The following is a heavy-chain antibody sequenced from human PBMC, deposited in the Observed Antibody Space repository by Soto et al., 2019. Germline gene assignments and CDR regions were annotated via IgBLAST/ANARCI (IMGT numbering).Heavy chain of an antibody. CDR3: ARQVVSCSSTSCYVFWFDP. Sequence: SETLSLTCTVSGGSISSYYWSWIRQPPGKGLEWIGYIYYSGSTNYNPSLKSRVTISVDTSKNQFSLKLSSVTAADTAVYYCARQVVSCSSTSCYVFWFDPWGQGTLVTVSS. CDR2: IYYSGST. D-gene: IGHD2-2*01. CDR1: GGSISSYY. J-gene: IGHJ5*02. V-gene: IGHV4-59*08.